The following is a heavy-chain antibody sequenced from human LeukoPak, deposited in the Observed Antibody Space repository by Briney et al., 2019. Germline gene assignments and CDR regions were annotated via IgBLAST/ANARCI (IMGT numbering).Heavy chain of an antibody. J-gene: IGHJ5*02. Sequence: SETLSLTCTVSGGSISSSSYYWGWIRQPPGKGLEWIGSIYYSGSTYYNPSLKSRVTISVDTSKNQFSLKLSSVTAADTAVYYCARDSSGYYLPWGQGTLVTVSS. D-gene: IGHD3-22*01. CDR1: GGSISSSSYY. CDR2: IYYSGST. CDR3: ARDSSGYYLP. V-gene: IGHV4-39*07.